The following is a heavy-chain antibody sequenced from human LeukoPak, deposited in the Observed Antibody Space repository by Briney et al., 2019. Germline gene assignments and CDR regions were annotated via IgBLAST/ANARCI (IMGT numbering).Heavy chain of an antibody. CDR1: GFTFSDYY. V-gene: IGHV3-11*01. Sequence: SGGSLRLSCAASGFTFSDYYMSWIRQAPGKGLEWVSYISSSGSTIYYADSVKGRFTISRDNAKNSLYLQMNSLRAEDTAVYYCARVQKGIAAAGTGGGWFEPWGQGTLVTVS. D-gene: IGHD6-13*01. CDR3: ARVQKGIAAAGTGGGWFEP. CDR2: ISSSGSTI. J-gene: IGHJ5*02.